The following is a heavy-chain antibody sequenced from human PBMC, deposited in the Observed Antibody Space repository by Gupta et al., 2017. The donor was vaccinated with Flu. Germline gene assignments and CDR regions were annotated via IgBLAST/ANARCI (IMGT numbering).Heavy chain of an antibody. D-gene: IGHD6-6*01. V-gene: IGHV3-11*01. Sequence: WIRQAPGKGLEWVAYISSRTSAIYYADSVKGRFTISRDNAKSSLYLQMNSLKAEDTAVYYCARDEYSSSSGRGYFDLWGHGTLVTVSS. CDR2: ISSRTSAI. J-gene: IGHJ2*01. CDR3: ARDEYSSSSGRGYFDL.